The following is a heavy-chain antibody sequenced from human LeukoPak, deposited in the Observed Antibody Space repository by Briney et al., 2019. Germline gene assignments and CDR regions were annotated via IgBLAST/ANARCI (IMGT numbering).Heavy chain of an antibody. J-gene: IGHJ4*02. V-gene: IGHV1-3*01. CDR2: INAGNGNT. CDR1: GYTFTSYA. D-gene: IGHD6-19*01. CDR3: ARASSSGWYVYDY. Sequence: GASVKVSCKASGYTFTSYAMHWVRQAPGQRLEWMGWINAGNGNTKYSQKFQGRVTITRDTSASTAYMELSSLRSEDTAVYYCARASSSGWYVYDYWGQGTLVTVSS.